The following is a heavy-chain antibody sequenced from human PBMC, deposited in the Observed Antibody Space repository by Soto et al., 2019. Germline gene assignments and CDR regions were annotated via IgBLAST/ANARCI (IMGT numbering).Heavy chain of an antibody. V-gene: IGHV3-23*01. D-gene: IGHD2-15*01. J-gene: IGHJ4*02. CDR1: VFTFSSYA. Sequence: EVQLLESGGGLVQPVGSLRLSCAASVFTFSSYAMSWVRQAPGKGLEWVSAISGSGGSTYYADSVKGRFTISRDNSKNPLYLQMNSLRAEDTAVYYCAKDPYCSGGSCYAGLFDYWGQGTLVTVSS. CDR3: AKDPYCSGGSCYAGLFDY. CDR2: ISGSGGST.